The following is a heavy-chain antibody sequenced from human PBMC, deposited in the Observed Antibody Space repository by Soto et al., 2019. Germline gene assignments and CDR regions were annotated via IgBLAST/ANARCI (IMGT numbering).Heavy chain of an antibody. Sequence: GGSLRLSCAASGFTFSSYAMHWVRQAPGKGLEWVAVISYDGSNKYYADSVKGRFTISRDNSKNTLYLQMNSLRAEDTAVYYCAREIAVAGTLDYWGQGTLVTVSS. V-gene: IGHV3-30-3*01. D-gene: IGHD6-19*01. CDR2: ISYDGSNK. J-gene: IGHJ4*02. CDR1: GFTFSSYA. CDR3: AREIAVAGTLDY.